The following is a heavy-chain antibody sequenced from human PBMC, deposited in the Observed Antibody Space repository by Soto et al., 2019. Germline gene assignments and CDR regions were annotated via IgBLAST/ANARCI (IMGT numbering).Heavy chain of an antibody. CDR3: AKEVYELTAMVLGMDV. CDR1: GFTFSSYA. D-gene: IGHD5-18*01. Sequence: EVQLLESGGGLVQPGGSLRLSCAASGFTFSSYAMSWVRQAPGKGLEWVSAIVGSGGSTKYADSVKGRFTISRDNSKNTLFLQMNSLRAEDTAVYYCAKEVYELTAMVLGMDVWGQGTSVTVSS. J-gene: IGHJ6*02. CDR2: IVGSGGST. V-gene: IGHV3-23*01.